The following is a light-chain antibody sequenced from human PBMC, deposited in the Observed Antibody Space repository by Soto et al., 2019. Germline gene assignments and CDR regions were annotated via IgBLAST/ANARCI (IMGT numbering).Light chain of an antibody. V-gene: IGLV2-14*01. J-gene: IGLJ1*01. CDR3: TSYTSSSTLYV. CDR1: SSDAGGYNY. Sequence: QSVLTQPASVSGSPGQSITISCTGTSSDAGGYNYVSWYHQHPGIAPKLMIYDVSNRASGASIRFSGSKSGNTASLTISGLQAEDEADYYCTSYTSSSTLYVFGTGTKVTVL. CDR2: DVS.